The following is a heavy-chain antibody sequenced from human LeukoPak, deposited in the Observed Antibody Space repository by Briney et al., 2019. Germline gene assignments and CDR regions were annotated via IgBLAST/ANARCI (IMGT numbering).Heavy chain of an antibody. CDR1: GFTFSSYG. J-gene: IGHJ4*02. CDR3: AKDLSHGDYGGDY. CDR2: ISYDGSNK. V-gene: IGHV3-30*18. D-gene: IGHD4-17*01. Sequence: GGSLRLSCAASGFTFSSYGMHWVRQAPGKGLEWVAVISYDGSNKYYADSVKGRFTISRDNSKNTLYLQMNSLRAEDTAVYYCAKDLSHGDYGGDYWGQGTLVTVSS.